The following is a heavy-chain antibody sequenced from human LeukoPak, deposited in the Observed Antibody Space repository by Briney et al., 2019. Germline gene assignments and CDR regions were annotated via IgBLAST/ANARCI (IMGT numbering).Heavy chain of an antibody. V-gene: IGHV3-7*04. CDR2: IKEDGSEK. CDR1: GFTFDDYG. Sequence: PGGSLRLSCAASGFTFDDYGMSWVRQAPGKGLEWVANIKEDGSEKYYVDSVKGRFTISRDNAKNSLYLQMNSLRAEDTAVYYCARGTAMVLAPADYWGQGTLVTVSS. D-gene: IGHD3-10*01. CDR3: ARGTAMVLAPADY. J-gene: IGHJ4*02.